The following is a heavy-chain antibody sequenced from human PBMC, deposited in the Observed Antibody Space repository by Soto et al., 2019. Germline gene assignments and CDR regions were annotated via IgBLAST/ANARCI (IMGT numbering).Heavy chain of an antibody. CDR3: TTLPRFDSCGYHYPTRDY. Sequence: PGGSLRLSCAASGFTFSNAWMNWVRQAPGKGQEWVGRIKSKADGETTDYAAPVKGRFSISRDDSESTLYLEMISLRSEDTAVYYCTTLPRFDSCGYHYPTRDYWAHGTLVTVSS. D-gene: IGHD3-22*01. J-gene: IGHJ4*01. V-gene: IGHV3-15*07. CDR2: IKSKADGETT. CDR1: GFTFSNAW.